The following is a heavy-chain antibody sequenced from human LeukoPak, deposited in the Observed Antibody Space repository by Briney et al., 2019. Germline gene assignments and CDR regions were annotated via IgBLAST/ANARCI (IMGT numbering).Heavy chain of an antibody. Sequence: PGGSLRLSCVASGFSFGTYWMSWVRQAPGKGLEWVANIKQDGSEKYYVDSVKGRFTISRDNAKNSLYLQMNSLRAEDTAIYYCARNHIAAAGTADYWGQGTLVTVSS. V-gene: IGHV3-7*01. D-gene: IGHD6-13*01. J-gene: IGHJ4*02. CDR1: GFSFGTYW. CDR2: IKQDGSEK. CDR3: ARNHIAAAGTADY.